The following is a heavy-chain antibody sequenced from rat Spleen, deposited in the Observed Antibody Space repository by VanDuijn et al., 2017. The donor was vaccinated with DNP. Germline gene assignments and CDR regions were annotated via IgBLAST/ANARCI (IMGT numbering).Heavy chain of an antibody. D-gene: IGHD4-3*01. Sequence: VQLKESGPGLVQPSQTLSLTCTVSGFSLTDYSVHWVRQPPGKGLEWMGVIWTGGSTAYNSLFKSRLSSSRDTSKSQVFLKMNSLQTEDTATYYCARDSSGYDYWGQGVMVTVSS. J-gene: IGHJ2*01. CDR2: IWTGGST. V-gene: IGHV2S63*01. CDR1: GFSLTDYS. CDR3: ARDSSGYDY.